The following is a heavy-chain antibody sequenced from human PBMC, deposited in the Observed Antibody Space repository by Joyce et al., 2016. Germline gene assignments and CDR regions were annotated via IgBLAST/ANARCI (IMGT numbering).Heavy chain of an antibody. J-gene: IGHJ5*02. D-gene: IGHD6-13*01. V-gene: IGHV1-3*01. Sequence: QVHLVQSGAELKKPGASVKVSCKASGYSFIGYAMHWVRQAPGQSLEWMGCINVANGDTKYSQRFQDRVTLTRDTSASTAFMELRSLKSEDTAMYYCASSGSSYYVWLDPWGQGTLVAVSS. CDR1: GYSFIGYA. CDR2: INVANGDT. CDR3: ASSGSSYYVWLDP.